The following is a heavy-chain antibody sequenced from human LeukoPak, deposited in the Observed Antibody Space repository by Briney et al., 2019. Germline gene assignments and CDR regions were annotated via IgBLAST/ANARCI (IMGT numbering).Heavy chain of an antibody. J-gene: IGHJ5*02. V-gene: IGHV3-7*01. CDR1: GFTFSNYW. D-gene: IGHD6-6*01. CDR2: INEDASKK. CDR3: ATSTYSSSPS. Sequence: PGGSLRLSCAASGFTFSNYWMIWVRQAPGKGREWVANINEDASKKYYVDSVEGRFTISRDDAKNSLYLQMNSLRAEDTAMYYCATSTYSSSPSWGQGTLVTVSS.